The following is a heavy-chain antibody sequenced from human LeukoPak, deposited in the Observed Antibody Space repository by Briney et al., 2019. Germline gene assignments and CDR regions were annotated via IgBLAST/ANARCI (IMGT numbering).Heavy chain of an antibody. CDR3: AKGGLNYIDY. CDR1: GFTFSSYE. CDR2: ISRDGAST. D-gene: IGHD3/OR15-3a*01. V-gene: IGHV3-43D*03. J-gene: IGHJ4*02. Sequence: GGSLRLSCAASGFTFSSYEMNWVRQAPGKGLEWVSFISRDGASTYYIDSVKGRFTISRDNRKNSLHLQMNSLGPEDTALYYCAKGGLNYIDYWGQGTLVTVSS.